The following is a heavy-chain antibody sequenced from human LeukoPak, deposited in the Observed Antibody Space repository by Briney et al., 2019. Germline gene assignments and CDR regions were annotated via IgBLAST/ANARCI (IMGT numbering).Heavy chain of an antibody. Sequence: PSETLSLTCTVSGGPISSGGYYWSWIRQHPGKGLEWIGYIYYSGSTYYNPSLKSRVTISVDTSKNQFSLKLSSVTAADTAVYYCARGLGGYCSSTSCYYYYYMDVWGKGTTVTVSS. CDR3: ARGLGGYCSSTSCYYYYYMDV. CDR2: IYYSGST. V-gene: IGHV4-31*03. J-gene: IGHJ6*03. D-gene: IGHD2-2*01. CDR1: GGPISSGGYY.